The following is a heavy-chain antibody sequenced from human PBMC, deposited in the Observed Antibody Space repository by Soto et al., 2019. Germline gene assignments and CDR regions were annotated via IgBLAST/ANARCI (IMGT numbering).Heavy chain of an antibody. V-gene: IGHV3-30-3*01. CDR1: GFTFSSYA. CDR3: ARVNSSSWYEYDAFDI. CDR2: ISYDGSNK. J-gene: IGHJ3*02. Sequence: QVQLVESGGGVVQPGRSLRLSCAASGFTFSSYAMHWVRQAPGKGLEWVAVISYDGSNKHYADSLKGRFTISRDNSKNTLYMQMNSLRAEDTAVYYCARVNSSSWYEYDAFDIWGRGTMVTVSS. D-gene: IGHD6-13*01.